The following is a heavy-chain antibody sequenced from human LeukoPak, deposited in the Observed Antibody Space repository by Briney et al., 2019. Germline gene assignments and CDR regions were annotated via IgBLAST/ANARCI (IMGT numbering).Heavy chain of an antibody. J-gene: IGHJ4*02. CDR1: GGSISTYS. D-gene: IGHD6-19*01. CDR2: VLTTTT. Sequence: PSETLSLTCTVSGGSISTYSWTWVRQSPGKGLEWIVSVLTTTTNYSPALRSRVAISVHTSKNQFSLRLESVTTADTAVYYCARDTTVASGMQFWGQGALVTVSS. V-gene: IGHV4-4*07. CDR3: ARDTTVASGMQF.